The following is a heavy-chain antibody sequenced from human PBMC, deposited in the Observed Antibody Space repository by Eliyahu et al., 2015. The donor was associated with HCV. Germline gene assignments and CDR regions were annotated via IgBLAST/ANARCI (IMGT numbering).Heavy chain of an antibody. V-gene: IGHV4-61*02. CDR3: ARENLPSMVRGAMEVFTDYYYYGMDV. D-gene: IGHD3-10*01. CDR2: IYTSGST. Sequence: QVQLQESGPGLVKPSQTLSLTCTVSGGSISSGSYXWSWIRQPAGKGLEWIGRIYTSGSTNYNPSLKSRVTISVDTSKNQFSLKLSSVTAADTAVYYCARENLPSMVRGAMEVFTDYYYYGMDVWGQGTTVTVSS. CDR1: GGSISSGSYX. J-gene: IGHJ6*02.